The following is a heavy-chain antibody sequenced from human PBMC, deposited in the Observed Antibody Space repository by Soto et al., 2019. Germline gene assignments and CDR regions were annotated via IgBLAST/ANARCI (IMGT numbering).Heavy chain of an antibody. CDR3: ATSYRLDTAMVS. V-gene: IGHV1-24*01. J-gene: IGHJ4*02. CDR2: FDPEDGET. CDR1: GYTLTELS. D-gene: IGHD5-18*01. Sequence: ASVKVSCKVSGYTLTELSMHWVRQAPGKGLEWMGGFDPEDGETIYAQKFQGRVTMTEDTSTDTAYMELSSLRSEDTAVYYCATSYRLDTAMVSWGQGTLVTVSS.